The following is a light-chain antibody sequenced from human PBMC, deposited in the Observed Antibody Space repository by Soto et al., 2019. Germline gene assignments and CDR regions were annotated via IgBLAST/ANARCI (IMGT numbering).Light chain of an antibody. J-gene: IGKJ5*01. V-gene: IGKV3-20*01. CDR1: QSVSSSY. Sequence: EIVLTQSPGTLSLSPGERATLSCRASQSVSSSYLAWYQQKPGQAPRLLIYGASSRPTGIPDRFSGSGSGTDFTLTISRLQAEDFAVYYCQQYGSSPSITFGQGTRLEIK. CDR3: QQYGSSPSIT. CDR2: GAS.